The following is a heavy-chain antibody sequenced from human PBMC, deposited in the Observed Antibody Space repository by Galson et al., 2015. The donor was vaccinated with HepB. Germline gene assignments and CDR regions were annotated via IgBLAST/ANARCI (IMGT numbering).Heavy chain of an antibody. D-gene: IGHD3-10*01. J-gene: IGHJ4*02. V-gene: IGHV3-23*01. Sequence: SLRLSCAASGFTFSSYAMSWVRQAPGKGLEWVSAISGSGGSTYYADSVKGRFTISRDNSKNTLYLQMNSLRAEDTAVYYCARGYGSGIPVWYFDYWGQGTLVTVSS. CDR1: GFTFSSYA. CDR3: ARGYGSGIPVWYFDY. CDR2: ISGSGGST.